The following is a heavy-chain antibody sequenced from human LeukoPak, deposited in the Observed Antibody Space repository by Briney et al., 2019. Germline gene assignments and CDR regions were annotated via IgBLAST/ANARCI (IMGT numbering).Heavy chain of an antibody. V-gene: IGHV4-30-4*01. CDR2: VYHSEST. D-gene: IGHD3-10*01. Sequence: SQTLSLTCTVSGVSISSDDYYWSWMRQPPGKVLDWIGYVYHSESTYYSPPLRNRVTLSVDTSKNQFSLKLSSVTAADTAVYYCARAHGSPSVRLFDSWGQGTLVTVSS. CDR3: ARAHGSPSVRLFDS. J-gene: IGHJ4*02. CDR1: GVSISSDDYY.